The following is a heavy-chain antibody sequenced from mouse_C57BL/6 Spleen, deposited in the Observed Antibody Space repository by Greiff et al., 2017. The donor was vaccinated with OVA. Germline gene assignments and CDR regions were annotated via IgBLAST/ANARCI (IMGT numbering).Heavy chain of an antibody. J-gene: IGHJ2*01. CDR3: ARGTYFDY. V-gene: IGHV1-52*01. CDR2: IDPSDSET. CDR1: GYTFTSYW. Sequence: VQLQQPGAELVRPGSSVKLSCKASGYTFTSYWMHWVKQRPIQGLEWIGNIDPSDSETHYNQKFKDKATLTVDKSSSTAYMQLSSLTSEDAAVYYCARGTYFDYWGQGTTLTVSS.